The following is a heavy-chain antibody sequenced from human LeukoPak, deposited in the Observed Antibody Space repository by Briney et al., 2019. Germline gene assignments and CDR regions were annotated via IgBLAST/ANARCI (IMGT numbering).Heavy chain of an antibody. CDR3: ARGKYGGYFIDY. J-gene: IGHJ4*02. CDR1: GFTFSSYA. V-gene: IGHV3-74*01. CDR2: IKPDGSDT. Sequence: PGGSLRLSCAASGFTFSSYAMSWVRQAPGKGLVWVSRIKPDGSDTNYADSVKGRFTISRDNAKNTVYLQMNSLRAEDTAVYYCARGKYGGYFIDYWGQGTLVLVSS. D-gene: IGHD5-12*01.